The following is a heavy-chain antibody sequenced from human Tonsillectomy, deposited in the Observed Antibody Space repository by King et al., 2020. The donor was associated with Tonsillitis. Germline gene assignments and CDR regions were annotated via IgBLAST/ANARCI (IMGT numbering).Heavy chain of an antibody. CDR1: GFSFSYYA. V-gene: IGHV3-30*04. J-gene: IGHJ4*02. CDR3: EANGDYPGTSFDY. CDR2: ISYDGSNI. D-gene: IGHD4-17*01. Sequence: VQLVESGGGVVQPGRSLRLSCAASGFSFSYYAIHWVRQAPGKGLEWVGVISYDGSNIYYGDSVKGRFTISRDNSKNTLYLHMNNLRPDDTAVYYCEANGDYPGTSFDYWGQGTLVTVSS.